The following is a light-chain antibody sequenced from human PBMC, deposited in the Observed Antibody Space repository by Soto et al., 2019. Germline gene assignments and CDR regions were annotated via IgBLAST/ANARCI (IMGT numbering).Light chain of an antibody. V-gene: IGKV1-17*01. Sequence: DIQMTQSPSSLPASVGDRVTITCRASQDIENDLGWFQQKPGKAPKLLIYKASSLESGVPSRFSGSGSGTDFTLTISRLEPEDFAVYYCQQYGSAPSTFGQGTKVDIK. J-gene: IGKJ1*01. CDR2: KAS. CDR1: QDIEND. CDR3: QQYGSAPST.